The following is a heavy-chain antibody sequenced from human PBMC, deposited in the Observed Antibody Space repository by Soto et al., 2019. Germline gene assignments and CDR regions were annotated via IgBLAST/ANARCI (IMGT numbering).Heavy chain of an antibody. V-gene: IGHV3-23*01. CDR3: AKDSDCTSTSCYFDY. J-gene: IGHJ4*02. D-gene: IGHD2-2*01. CDR1: GFTFTSYA. Sequence: PGGSLRLSCAASGFTFTSYAISWVRQAPGKGLEWVSVISSSGRSTYYADSVKGRFTISRDNSRNTLYLQMNSLRAEDTAVYYCAKDSDCTSTSCYFDYWGQGTLVTVSS. CDR2: ISSSGRST.